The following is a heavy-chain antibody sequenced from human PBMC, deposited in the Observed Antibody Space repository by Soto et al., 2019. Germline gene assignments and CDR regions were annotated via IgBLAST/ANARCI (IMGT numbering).Heavy chain of an antibody. D-gene: IGHD3-3*01. V-gene: IGHV3-21*01. CDR1: GFTFSSYS. CDR3: ARDSVTIFGVVTYYGMDV. J-gene: IGHJ6*02. Sequence: PWGSLRLSCAASGFTFSSYSMNWVRQAPGKGLEWVSSISSSSSYIYYADSVKGRFTISRDNAKNSLYLQMNSLRAEDTAVYYCARDSVTIFGVVTYYGMDVWGQGTTVTVSS. CDR2: ISSSSSYI.